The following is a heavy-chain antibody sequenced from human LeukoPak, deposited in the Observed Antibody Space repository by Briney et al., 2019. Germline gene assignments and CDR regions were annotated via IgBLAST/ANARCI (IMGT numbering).Heavy chain of an antibody. V-gene: IGHV3-23*01. Sequence: PGGSLRLSCGASGVTFSSYAMSCVRQAPGKGLEWGSAISGSGGSTYYADSVKGRFTISRDTSKNTLSLQMNSLRAEDTAVYYCAKSQNSAVSDYWGQGTLVTVSS. CDR2: ISGSGGST. CDR3: AKSQNSAVSDY. CDR1: GVTFSSYA. J-gene: IGHJ4*02. D-gene: IGHD4-23*01.